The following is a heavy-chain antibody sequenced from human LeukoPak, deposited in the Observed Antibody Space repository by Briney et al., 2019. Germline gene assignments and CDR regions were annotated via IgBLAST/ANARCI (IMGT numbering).Heavy chain of an antibody. Sequence: QSGRSLRLSCAGSGFSFSTYWMTWVRQAPGKGLEWVANINEDGSEKHYVDSVKGRFTISRDNAKNSLYLQMHSLRVEDTAVYYCAREEAGGPDYWGQGTLVTVSS. D-gene: IGHD3-10*01. J-gene: IGHJ4*02. CDR3: AREEAGGPDY. V-gene: IGHV3-7*01. CDR2: INEDGSEK. CDR1: GFSFSTYW.